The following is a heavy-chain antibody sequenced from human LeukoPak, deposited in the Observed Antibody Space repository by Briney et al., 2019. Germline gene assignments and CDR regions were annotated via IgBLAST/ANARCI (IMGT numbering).Heavy chain of an antibody. CDR1: GYTFTSYY. Sequence: ASVKVSCKASGYTFTSYYMHWVRQAPGQGLEWMGIINPSGGSTXYAXXXXGXVXMTRDTSTSTVYMELSSLRSEDTAVYYCARVVDYGDNFDYWGQGTLVTVSS. CDR2: INPSGGST. D-gene: IGHD4-17*01. CDR3: ARVVDYGDNFDY. V-gene: IGHV1-46*01. J-gene: IGHJ4*02.